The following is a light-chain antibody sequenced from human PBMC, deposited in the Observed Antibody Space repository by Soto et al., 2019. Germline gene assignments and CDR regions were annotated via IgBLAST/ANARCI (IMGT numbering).Light chain of an antibody. Sequence: EIVMTQSPATLSVSPGERATLSCRASQNILSNLAWYQQKPGQAPRLLIYAASTRATGIPARFGGSGSGTEFTLTISSLQSEDFAVYYCQQYNNWPLTFGQGTRLEIK. J-gene: IGKJ5*01. V-gene: IGKV3-15*01. CDR3: QQYNNWPLT. CDR2: AAS. CDR1: QNILSN.